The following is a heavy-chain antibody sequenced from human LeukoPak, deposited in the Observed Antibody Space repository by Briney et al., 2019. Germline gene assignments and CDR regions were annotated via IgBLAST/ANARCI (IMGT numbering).Heavy chain of an antibody. J-gene: IGHJ6*02. D-gene: IGHD3-10*01. CDR3: ARGAATGYYYYGMDV. CDR1: DYTFTSYG. V-gene: IGHV1-18*01. CDR2: ISAYNGNT. Sequence: ASVKVSCKASDYTFTSYGISWVRQAPGQGLEWMGWISAYNGNTNYAQKLQGRVTMTTDTSTSTAYMELRSLRSDDTAVYYCARGAATGYYYYGMDVWGQGTTVTVSS.